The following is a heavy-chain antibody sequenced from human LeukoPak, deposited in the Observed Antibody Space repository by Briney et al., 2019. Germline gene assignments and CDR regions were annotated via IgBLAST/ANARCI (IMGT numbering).Heavy chain of an antibody. Sequence: PSGTLSLTCAVSGGSISSSNWWSWVRQPPGKGLELIGEIYHSGSTNYNPSLKSRGTISVDKSKNQFSLKLSSVTAADTAVYYCASRDGDYVLFDYWGQGTLVTVSS. J-gene: IGHJ4*02. D-gene: IGHD4-17*01. V-gene: IGHV4-4*02. CDR1: GGSISSSNW. CDR2: IYHSGST. CDR3: ASRDGDYVLFDY.